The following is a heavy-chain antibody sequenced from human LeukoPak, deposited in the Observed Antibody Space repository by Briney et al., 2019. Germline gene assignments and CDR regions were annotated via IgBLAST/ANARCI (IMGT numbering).Heavy chain of an antibody. Sequence: ASVKVSCKASGGTFSNHAFSWVRQAPGQGLEWMGEIIPIDDSTNYVQKFQDRVMITADEATNIIYMELGSLKSEDTAEYYCARHSGHSSWYYGLDVWGQGTTVIVSS. CDR2: IIPIDDST. CDR3: ARHSGHSSWYYGLDV. D-gene: IGHD6-13*01. CDR1: GGTFSNHA. J-gene: IGHJ6*02. V-gene: IGHV1-69*13.